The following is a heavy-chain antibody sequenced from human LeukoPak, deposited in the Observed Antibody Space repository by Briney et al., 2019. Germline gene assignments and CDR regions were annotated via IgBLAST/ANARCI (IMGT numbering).Heavy chain of an antibody. V-gene: IGHV3-66*01. CDR1: GFSVSSNY. CDR3: ARLEASYSSGWYESPDYYGTDV. J-gene: IGHJ6*02. D-gene: IGHD6-19*01. Sequence: GGSLRLSCAASGFSVSSNYMTWVRQAPGKGLEWVSVIYSGGSTYYADSVKGRFTISRDNSKNTLYLQMNSLRAEDTAVYYCARLEASYSSGWYESPDYYGTDVWGQGTTVTVSS. CDR2: IYSGGST.